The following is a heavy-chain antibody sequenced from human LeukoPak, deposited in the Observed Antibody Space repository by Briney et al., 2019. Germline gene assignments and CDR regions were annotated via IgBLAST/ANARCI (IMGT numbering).Heavy chain of an antibody. CDR3: ARDRGGYDILTGHYRGLNNYYYYMDV. CDR1: GGTFSSYA. Sequence: ASVKVSCKASGGTFSSYAISWVRQAPGQGLEWMGGIIPIFGTANYAQKLQGRVTITTDESTSTAYMELSSLRSEDTAVYYCARDRGGYDILTGHYRGLNNYYYYMDVWGKGTTVTVSS. CDR2: IIPIFGTA. D-gene: IGHD3-9*01. J-gene: IGHJ6*03. V-gene: IGHV1-69*05.